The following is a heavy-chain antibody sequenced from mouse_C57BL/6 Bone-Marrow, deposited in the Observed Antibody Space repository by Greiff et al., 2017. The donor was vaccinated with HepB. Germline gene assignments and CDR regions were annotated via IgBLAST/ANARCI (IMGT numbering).Heavy chain of an antibody. V-gene: IGHV5-9*01. CDR2: ISGGGGNT. J-gene: IGHJ3*01. CDR3: ARLLPAY. CDR1: GFTFSSYT. Sequence: EVQGVESGGGLVKPGGSLKLSCAASGFTFSSYTMSWVRQTPEKRLEWVATISGGGGNTYYPDSVKGRFTISRDNAKNTLYLQMSSLRSEDTALYYCARLLPAYWGQGTLVTVSA.